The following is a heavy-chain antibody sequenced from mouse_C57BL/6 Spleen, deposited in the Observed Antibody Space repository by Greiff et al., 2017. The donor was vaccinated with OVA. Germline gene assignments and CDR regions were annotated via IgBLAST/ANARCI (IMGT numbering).Heavy chain of an antibody. CDR3: ARDYSNYVSYAMDY. D-gene: IGHD2-5*01. Sequence: EVKLQESGGGLVKPGGSLKLSCAASGFTFSDYGMHWVRQAPEKGLEWVAYISSGSSTIYYADTVKGRFTISRDNAKNTLFLQMTSLRSEDTAMYYCARDYSNYVSYAMDYWGQGTSVTVSS. CDR1: GFTFSDYG. CDR2: ISSGSSTI. J-gene: IGHJ4*01. V-gene: IGHV5-17*01.